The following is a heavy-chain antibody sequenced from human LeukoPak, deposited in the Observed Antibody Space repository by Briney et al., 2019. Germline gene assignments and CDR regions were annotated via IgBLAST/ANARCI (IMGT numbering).Heavy chain of an antibody. CDR1: GGSISSYY. CDR3: ARQKRGGQVVPAAKGAFDI. J-gene: IGHJ3*02. CDR2: IYYSGST. Sequence: SETLSLTCTVSGGSISSYYWSWIRQPPGKGLEWIGYIYYSGSTNYNPSLKSRVTISVDTSKNQFSLKLSSVTAADTAVYYCARQKRGGQVVPAAKGAFDIWGQGTMVTVSS. D-gene: IGHD2-2*01. V-gene: IGHV4-59*01.